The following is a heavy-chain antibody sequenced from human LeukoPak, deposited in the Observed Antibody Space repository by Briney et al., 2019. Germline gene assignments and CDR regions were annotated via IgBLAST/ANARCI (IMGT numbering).Heavy chain of an antibody. V-gene: IGHV1-2*02. CDR3: ARKGCTGDCYRLDP. CDR1: GYTFTGYY. CDR2: ISPNSGDT. J-gene: IGHJ5*02. Sequence: GASVKVSCKASGYTFTGYYMHWVRQAPGQGLEWMGWISPNSGDTNYAQKFQGRVTMTRDTSISTAYMELSSLRSDDTAVYYCARKGCTGDCYRLDPWGQGTLVTVSS. D-gene: IGHD2-21*02.